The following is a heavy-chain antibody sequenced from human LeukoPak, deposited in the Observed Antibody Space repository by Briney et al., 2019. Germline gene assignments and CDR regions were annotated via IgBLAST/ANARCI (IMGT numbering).Heavy chain of an antibody. CDR1: GYTLTELS. V-gene: IGHV1-24*01. D-gene: IGHD3-22*01. CDR3: ATDHSYYYDSSGYYDNWFDP. Sequence: GASVKVSCKVSGYTLTELSMHWMRQAPGKGLEWMGGFDPEDGETIYAQKFQGRVTMTEDTSTDTAYMELSSLRSEDTAVYYCATDHSYYYDSSGYYDNWFDPWGQGTLVTVSS. CDR2: FDPEDGET. J-gene: IGHJ5*02.